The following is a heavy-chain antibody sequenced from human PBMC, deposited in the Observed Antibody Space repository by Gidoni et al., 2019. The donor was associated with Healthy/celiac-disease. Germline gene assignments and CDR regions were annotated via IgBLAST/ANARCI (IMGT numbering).Heavy chain of an antibody. J-gene: IGHJ4*02. CDR2: IYHSGST. V-gene: IGHV4-38-2*02. CDR3: ARDPDY. Sequence: QVQLQESGTGLVKPSETMSLTCAVSGYSISRGYYWGWIRQPPGKGLEWIGSIYHSGSTYYNPSLKSRVTISVDTSKNQFSLKLSSVTAADTAVYYCARDPDYWGQGTLVTVSS. CDR1: GYSISRGYY.